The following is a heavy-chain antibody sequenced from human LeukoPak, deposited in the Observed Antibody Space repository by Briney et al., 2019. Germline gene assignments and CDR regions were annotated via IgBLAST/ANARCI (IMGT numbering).Heavy chain of an antibody. CDR1: GGSISSGGYY. D-gene: IGHD6-19*01. J-gene: IGHJ4*02. CDR3: ARVSSGWYSGFDY. Sequence: SETLSLTCTVSGGSISSGGYYWSWIRQPPGKGLEWIGSIYYSGSTYYNPSLKSRVTISVDTSKNQFSLKLSSVTAADTAVYYCARVSSGWYSGFDYWGQGTLVTVSS. V-gene: IGHV4-39*07. CDR2: IYYSGST.